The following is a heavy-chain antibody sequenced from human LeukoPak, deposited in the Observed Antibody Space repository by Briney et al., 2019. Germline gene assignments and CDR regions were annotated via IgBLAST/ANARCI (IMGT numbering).Heavy chain of an antibody. V-gene: IGHV4-30-4*01. CDR2: IYYSGST. D-gene: IGHD4-17*01. J-gene: IGHJ4*02. CDR1: GGSISSGDYY. CDR3: ARSDYGDAYYFDY. Sequence: SETLTLTCTVSGGSISSGDYYWSWIRQPPGKGLEWIGYIYYSGSTYYNPSLKSRLTISVDTSKNQFSLKLSSVTAADTALYYCARSDYGDAYYFDYWGQGTLVTVSS.